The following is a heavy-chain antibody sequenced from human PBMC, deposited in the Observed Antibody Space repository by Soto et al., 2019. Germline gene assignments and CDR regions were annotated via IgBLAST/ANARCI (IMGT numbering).Heavy chain of an antibody. V-gene: IGHV1-69*13. CDR3: AREITMVRGAIRSYGMDV. J-gene: IGHJ6*02. CDR1: GGTFSSYA. D-gene: IGHD3-10*01. Sequence: ASVKVSCKASGGTFSSYAISWVRQAPGQGLEWMGGIIPIFGTANYAQKFQGRVTITADESTSTAYMELSSLRSEDTAVYYCAREITMVRGAIRSYGMDVWGQGTTVTVYS. CDR2: IIPIFGTA.